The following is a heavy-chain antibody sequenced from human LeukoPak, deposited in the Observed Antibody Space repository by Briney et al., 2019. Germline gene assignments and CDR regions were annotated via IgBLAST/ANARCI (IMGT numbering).Heavy chain of an antibody. CDR1: GFTFSSYV. J-gene: IGHJ4*02. Sequence: GGSLRLSCAASGFTFSSYVMHWVRQAPGKGLEWVAVIWYDGSNKYYADSVKGRFTISRDNSKNTLYLQMNSLRAEDTAVYYCARDSNYWYFDYWGQGTLVTVSS. V-gene: IGHV3-33*01. CDR3: ARDSNYWYFDY. CDR2: IWYDGSNK. D-gene: IGHD4-11*01.